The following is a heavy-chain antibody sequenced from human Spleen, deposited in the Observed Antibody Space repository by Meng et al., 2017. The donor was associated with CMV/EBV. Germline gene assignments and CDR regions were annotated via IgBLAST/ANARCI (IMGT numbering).Heavy chain of an antibody. D-gene: IGHD6-13*01. CDR3: ARDHDYTSSWSGPFDY. J-gene: IGHJ4*02. Sequence: GESLKISCAASGFTFSSYGMSWVRQVPGKGLEWVAFIRSDGSKTWYADSVKGRFTISRDNAKNSVYLQMNSLRAEDTAVYYCARDHDYTSSWSGPFDYWGQGTLVTVSS. CDR2: IRSDGSKT. CDR1: GFTFSSYG. V-gene: IGHV3-30*02.